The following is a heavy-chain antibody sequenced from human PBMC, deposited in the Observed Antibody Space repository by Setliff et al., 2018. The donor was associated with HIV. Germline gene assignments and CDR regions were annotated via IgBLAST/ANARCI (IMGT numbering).Heavy chain of an antibody. Sequence: ASVKVSCKASGYSFTAYGIRWVRQSPGQGFEWMGWSNIDSGHTNFAQKFQDRVTVTTDTSTNTTYMELRGLRSDDTATYYCARVPSGAAGLVRAGFYFWGQGTPVTVSS. V-gene: IGHV1-18*01. CDR2: SNIDSGHT. J-gene: IGHJ4*01. CDR1: GYSFTAYG. CDR3: ARVPSGAAGLVRAGFYF. D-gene: IGHD6-25*01.